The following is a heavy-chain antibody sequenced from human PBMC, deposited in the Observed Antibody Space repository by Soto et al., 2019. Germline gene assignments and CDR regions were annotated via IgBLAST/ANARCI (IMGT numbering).Heavy chain of an antibody. J-gene: IGHJ4*02. Sequence: QLQLQESGPGLVRPSETLSLTCTVSGGSISGYYWTWIRQPPGKGLEWVASLFYGATTDYNPSLKSRLTISVDTSKRQFFLKLRSMTAADTSIYYCVRHRGAAPVFCGQGTLVTVSS. V-gene: IGHV4-39*01. CDR2: LFYGATT. D-gene: IGHD1-26*01. CDR1: GGSISGYY. CDR3: VRHRGAAPVF.